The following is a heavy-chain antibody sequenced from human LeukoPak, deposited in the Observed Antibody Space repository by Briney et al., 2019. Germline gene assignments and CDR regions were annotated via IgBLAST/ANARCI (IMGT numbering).Heavy chain of an antibody. V-gene: IGHV3-7*03. CDR1: GFTFSSYW. Sequence: GGSLRLSCAASGFTFSSYWMSWVRQAPGKGLEWVANIKQDGSEKYYVDSVKGRFTISRDNAKNSLYLQMSSLRAEDTALYFCARVLSIGFHYDYWGPGTLVTVSS. CDR2: IKQDGSEK. J-gene: IGHJ4*02. CDR3: ARVLSIGFHYDY. D-gene: IGHD3-22*01.